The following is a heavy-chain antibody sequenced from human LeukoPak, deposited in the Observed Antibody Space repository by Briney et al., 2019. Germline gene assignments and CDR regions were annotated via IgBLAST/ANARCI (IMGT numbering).Heavy chain of an antibody. J-gene: IGHJ4*02. CDR2: ISGSGGST. CDR1: GFTFSSYA. V-gene: IGHV3-23*01. CDR3: SKDWQDGYYFDY. Sequence: GGSLRLSCAASGFTFSSYAMSWVRQAPGKGLEWVSAISGSGGSTYYADSVKGRFTISRDNSKNTLYLQMNSLRAEDTAVYYCSKDWQDGYYFDYWGQGTLVTVSS.